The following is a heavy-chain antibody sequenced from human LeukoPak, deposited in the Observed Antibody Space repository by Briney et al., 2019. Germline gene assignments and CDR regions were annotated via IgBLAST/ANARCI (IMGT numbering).Heavy chain of an antibody. CDR1: GYGFTSYW. V-gene: IGHV5-51*01. CDR2: IYPGDSDT. D-gene: IGHD6-13*01. J-gene: IGHJ3*02. CDR3: ARPVAAAYDAFDI. Sequence: GEXXKISFKGSGYGFTSYWIGWVRRMPGKGVEWMGIIYPGDSDTRYSPSFQGQVTISADKSISTAYLQWSSLKASDTAMYYCARPVAAAYDAFDIWGQGTMVTVSS.